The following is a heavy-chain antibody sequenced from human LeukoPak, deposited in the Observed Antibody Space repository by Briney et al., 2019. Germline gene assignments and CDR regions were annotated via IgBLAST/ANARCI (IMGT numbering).Heavy chain of an antibody. CDR3: ARVGGGSYYNY. D-gene: IGHD1-26*01. CDR2: MNPNSGNT. Sequence: ASVKVSCKSSGYTFTSYDINWERQSTGQGLEWMGWMNPNSGNTGYAQKFQGRVTITRNTSISTAYMELSSLRSEDTAVYYCARVGGGSYYNYWGQGTLVTVSS. J-gene: IGHJ4*02. V-gene: IGHV1-8*03. CDR1: GYTFTSYD.